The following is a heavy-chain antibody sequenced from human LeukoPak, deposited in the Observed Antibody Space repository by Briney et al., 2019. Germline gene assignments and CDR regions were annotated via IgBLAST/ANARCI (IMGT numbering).Heavy chain of an antibody. CDR1: GGSISNAYY. J-gene: IGHJ4*02. D-gene: IGHD1-26*01. Sequence: SETLSLTCSVSGGSISNAYYWGWIRPPPGKVLEWIGSLYHSGSTYYNPSLKSRVTTSVDTSKNRFSLKLTSVTAADTAVYYCARELHSGSYYFDYWGQGTLVTVSS. CDR2: LYHSGST. V-gene: IGHV4-38-2*02. CDR3: ARELHSGSYYFDY.